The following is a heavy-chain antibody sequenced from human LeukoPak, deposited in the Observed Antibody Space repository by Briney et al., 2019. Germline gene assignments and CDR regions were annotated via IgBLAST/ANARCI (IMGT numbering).Heavy chain of an antibody. D-gene: IGHD7-27*01. V-gene: IGHV4-61*02. CDR3: ARIKLGNYYYYYMDV. J-gene: IGHJ6*03. CDR2: IYTSGST. Sequence: SETLSLTCTVSGVSISSGSYYWSWIRQPAGKGLEWIGRIYTSGSTNYNPSLKSRVTISVDTSKNQLSLKLSSVTAADTAVYYCARIKLGNYYYYYMDVWGKGTTVTVSS. CDR1: GVSISSGSYY.